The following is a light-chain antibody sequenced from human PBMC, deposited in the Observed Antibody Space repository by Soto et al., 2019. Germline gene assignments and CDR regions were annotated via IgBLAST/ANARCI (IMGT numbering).Light chain of an antibody. CDR3: QQYGNSPPYT. V-gene: IGKV3-20*01. CDR1: QSVANNY. Sequence: EILLTQSPGTLSLSPGEGATLSCRASQSVANNYLAWSQQKPGQAPRLLIYGASSRATGIPDRFSGSGSGTDFTLTISRLEPEDFAVYFCQQYGNSPPYTFGQGTKLEIK. CDR2: GAS. J-gene: IGKJ2*01.